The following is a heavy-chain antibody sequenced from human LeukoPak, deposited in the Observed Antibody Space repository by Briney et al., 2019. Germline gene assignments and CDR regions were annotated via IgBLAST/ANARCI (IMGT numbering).Heavy chain of an antibody. CDR3: ASRYGSGSYGFDY. J-gene: IGHJ4*02. CDR1: GYSINSGYH. Sequence: SETLSLTCTVSGYSINSGYHWGWIRQPPGKDLEWIGSIDHSGSTYYNPPLKSRVTISVDTSKNHFSLKLSSVTAADTAVYYCASRYGSGSYGFDYWGQGTLVTVSS. D-gene: IGHD3-10*01. CDR2: IDHSGST. V-gene: IGHV4-38-2*02.